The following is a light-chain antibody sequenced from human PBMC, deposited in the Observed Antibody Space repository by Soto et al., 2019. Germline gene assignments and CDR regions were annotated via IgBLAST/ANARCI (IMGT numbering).Light chain of an antibody. V-gene: IGKV3-20*01. CDR3: QQYVSWT. J-gene: IGKJ1*01. CDR1: QTISSNH. CDR2: GTS. Sequence: EIVLTQSPGTLSVSPGERAILSCRASQTISSNHLAWYQQKPGQAPSLLIYGTSSRATGIPDRFSGSGSGTDFTLTITRLEPEDSAIYYCQQYVSWTFGQGTKVEIK.